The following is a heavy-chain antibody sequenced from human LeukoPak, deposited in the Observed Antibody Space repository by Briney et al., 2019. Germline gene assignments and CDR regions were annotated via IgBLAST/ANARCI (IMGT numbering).Heavy chain of an antibody. Sequence: PGGSLRLSCAASGFTFSSYAMSWVRQAPGKGLGWVSAISGSGGSTYYADSVKGRFTISRDNSKNTLYLQMNSLRAEDTAVYYCAKGYSYGYANFDYWGQGTLVTVSS. J-gene: IGHJ4*02. CDR3: AKGYSYGYANFDY. D-gene: IGHD5-18*01. CDR1: GFTFSSYA. V-gene: IGHV3-23*01. CDR2: ISGSGGST.